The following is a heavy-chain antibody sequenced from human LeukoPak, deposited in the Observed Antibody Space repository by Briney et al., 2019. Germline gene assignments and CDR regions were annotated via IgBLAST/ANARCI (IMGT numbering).Heavy chain of an antibody. Sequence: KPSETLSLTCTVSGGSISSYYWSWIRQPPGKGLEWIGYIYYSGSTNYNPSLKSRVAISVDTSKNQFSLKLSSVTAADTAVYYCARAGYSSGWYVGYWGQGTLVTVSS. CDR3: ARAGYSSGWYVGY. CDR2: IYYSGST. CDR1: GGSISSYY. D-gene: IGHD6-19*01. J-gene: IGHJ4*02. V-gene: IGHV4-59*12.